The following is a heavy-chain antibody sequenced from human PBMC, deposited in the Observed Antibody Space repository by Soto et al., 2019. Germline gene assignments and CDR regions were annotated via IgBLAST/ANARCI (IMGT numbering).Heavy chain of an antibody. CDR1: GGSFSGYQ. CDR3: ARGLILWFGELSRRGGYYYYMDD. Sequence: QVQLQQWGAGLLKPSETLSLTCAVYGGSFSGYQWSWIRQTPGKGLEWIGGINDSGDINYNPSLKSRVTILVDSPKKQISLRLSSVAAADSAVYYCARGLILWFGELSRRGGYYYYMDDWGKGTKVTVSS. CDR2: INDSGDI. V-gene: IGHV4-34*01. D-gene: IGHD3-10*01. J-gene: IGHJ6*03.